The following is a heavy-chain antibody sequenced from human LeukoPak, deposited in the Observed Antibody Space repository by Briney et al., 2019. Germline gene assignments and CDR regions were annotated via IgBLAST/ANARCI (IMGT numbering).Heavy chain of an antibody. CDR2: ISYIGST. V-gene: IGHV4-59*01. D-gene: IGHD4-17*01. CDR3: ARDLVTVTKGFDI. J-gene: IGHJ3*02. CDR1: GGSISGSY. Sequence: SETLSLTCTVSGGSISGSYWTWVRQPPGKGLEWIGYISYIGSTNYNPSLKSRVTISIDTSKNQFSLKLTSVTAADTAVYYCARDLVTVTKGFDIWGQGTMVSVSS.